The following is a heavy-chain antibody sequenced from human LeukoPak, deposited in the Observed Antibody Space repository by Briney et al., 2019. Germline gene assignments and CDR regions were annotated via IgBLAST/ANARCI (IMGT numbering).Heavy chain of an antibody. J-gene: IGHJ4*02. CDR2: INHSGST. V-gene: IGHV4-34*01. CDR1: GGSFSGYY. CDR3: ARGWYWGVPFDY. D-gene: IGHD7-27*01. Sequence: PSETLSLTCAVYGGSFSGYYWSWIRQPPGKGLEWIGEINHSGSTNYNPSLKSRVTISVDTSKNQFSLKLSSVTAADTAVYYCARGWYWGVPFDYWGQGTQVTVSS.